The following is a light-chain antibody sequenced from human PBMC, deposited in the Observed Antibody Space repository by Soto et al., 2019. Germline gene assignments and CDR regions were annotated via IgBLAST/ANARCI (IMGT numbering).Light chain of an antibody. J-gene: IGKJ1*01. CDR2: KAS. CDR3: QHYNSWPRTWT. V-gene: IGKV1-5*03. Sequence: DIQMTQSPSSLSASVGDRVTITCRASQSISSYLNWYQKKPGKAPKLLIYKASTLKSGVPSRFSGSGSGTEFTLTISSLQSEDFAVYHCQHYNSWPRTWTFGQGTRWIS. CDR1: QSISSY.